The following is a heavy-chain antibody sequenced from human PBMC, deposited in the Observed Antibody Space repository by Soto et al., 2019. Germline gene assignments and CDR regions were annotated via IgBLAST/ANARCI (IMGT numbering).Heavy chain of an antibody. CDR2: ISYDGSNK. CDR1: GFTFSSYG. D-gene: IGHD3-22*01. CDR3: AKWHSSVYGYFDY. Sequence: QVQLVESGGGVVQPGRSLRLSCAASGFTFSSYGMHWVRQAPGKGLEWVAVISYDGSNKYYADSVKGRFTISRDNSKNRLYMQMNGLGAEDTAVYYCAKWHSSVYGYFDYWGQGTLVTVSS. V-gene: IGHV3-30*18. J-gene: IGHJ4*02.